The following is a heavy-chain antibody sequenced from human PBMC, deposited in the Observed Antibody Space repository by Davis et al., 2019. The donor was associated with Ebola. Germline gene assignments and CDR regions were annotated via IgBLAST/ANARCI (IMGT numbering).Heavy chain of an antibody. J-gene: IGHJ6*02. CDR1: GDSVSSGG. CDR3: ARGWLRGGMDV. D-gene: IGHD5-18*01. Sequence: HSQTLSLTCSISGDSVSSGGWNWIRPSPSRGLEWRGRTYYSSKWYNDYAVSVKSRITINPDTSKNQSSLYLNSVTPEDTALYYCARGWLRGGMDVWGEGTTVTV. V-gene: IGHV6-1*01. CDR2: TYYSSKWYN.